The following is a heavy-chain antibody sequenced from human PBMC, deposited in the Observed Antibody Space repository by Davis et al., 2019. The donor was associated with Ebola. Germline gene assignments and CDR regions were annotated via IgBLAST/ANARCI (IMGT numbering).Heavy chain of an antibody. CDR3: AREMRLRLGELSAPPFDY. Sequence: GESLKISCAASGFTFSSYWMHWVRQAPGKGLVWVSRINSDGSSTSYADSVKGRFTISRDNAKNSLYLQMNSLRAEDTAVYYCAREMRLRLGELSAPPFDYWGQGTLVTVSS. V-gene: IGHV3-74*01. J-gene: IGHJ4*02. D-gene: IGHD3-16*02. CDR2: INSDGSST. CDR1: GFTFSSYW.